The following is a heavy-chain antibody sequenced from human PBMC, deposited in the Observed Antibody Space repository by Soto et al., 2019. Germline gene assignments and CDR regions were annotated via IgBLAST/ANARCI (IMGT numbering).Heavy chain of an antibody. J-gene: IGHJ4*02. Sequence: SVRVSCKASGGTFSSYAISWVRQAPGQGLEWMGGIIPIFGTANYAQKFQGRVTITADESTSTAYMELSSLRSEDTAVYYCAVVVVAATHPSYDYWGQGTLVTVSS. D-gene: IGHD2-15*01. CDR3: AVVVVAATHPSYDY. CDR1: GGTFSSYA. V-gene: IGHV1-69*01. CDR2: IIPIFGTA.